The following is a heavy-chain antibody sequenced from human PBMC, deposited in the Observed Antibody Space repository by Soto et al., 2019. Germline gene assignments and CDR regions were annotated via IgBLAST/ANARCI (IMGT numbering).Heavy chain of an antibody. V-gene: IGHV4-59*01. CDR3: AREENYDFWSGYYWTSSHAFDI. CDR1: GGSISSYY. J-gene: IGHJ3*02. D-gene: IGHD3-3*01. CDR2: IYYSGST. Sequence: PSETLSLTCTVSGGSISSYYWSWIRQPPGKGLEWIGYIYYSGSTNYNPSLKSRVTISVDTSKNQFSLKLSSVTAADTAVYYCAREENYDFWSGYYWTSSHAFDIRGQGTLVTVSS.